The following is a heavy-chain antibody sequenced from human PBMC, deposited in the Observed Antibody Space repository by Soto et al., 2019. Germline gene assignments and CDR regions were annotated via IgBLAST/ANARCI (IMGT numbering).Heavy chain of an antibody. Sequence: SETLSLTCSVSDDSINSDKYYWGWIRQPPGKGLEWIGYIYYSGSTYYNPSLKSRVTISVDTSKNQFSLKLSSVTAADTAVYYCARASSSWPRHNWFDPWGQGTLVTVSS. D-gene: IGHD6-13*01. CDR3: ARASSSWPRHNWFDP. CDR1: DDSINSDKYY. V-gene: IGHV4-31*03. CDR2: IYYSGST. J-gene: IGHJ5*02.